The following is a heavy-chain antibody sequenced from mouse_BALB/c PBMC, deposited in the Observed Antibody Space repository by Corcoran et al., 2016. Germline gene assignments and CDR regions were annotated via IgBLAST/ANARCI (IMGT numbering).Heavy chain of an antibody. CDR2: INPNNGGT. CDR1: GYTFTEYT. CDR3: ARSIYDGYYLYYFDF. V-gene: IGHV1-22*01. Sequence: EVQLQQSGPELVKPGASVKISCKTSGYTFTEYTMHWVKQSHGKSLEGIGFINPNNGGTSYNQKFKGKATLTVDKSSSTAYMELRSLTSEDSAVYYCARSIYDGYYLYYFDFWGQGTTLTVSS. D-gene: IGHD2-3*01. J-gene: IGHJ2*01.